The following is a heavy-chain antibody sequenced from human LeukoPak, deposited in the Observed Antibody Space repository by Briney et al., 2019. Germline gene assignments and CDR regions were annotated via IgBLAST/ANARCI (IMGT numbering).Heavy chain of an antibody. J-gene: IGHJ4*02. Sequence: SETRSLTWTVSAGSTSISSYYCGWIRQPPGKGLEGIVSIYYSGSTYYNPSLKSRVTISVDTSKNQFSLKLSSVTAADTAVYYCARLQYNWNLPPDYWGQGTLVTVSS. CDR1: AGSTSISSYY. D-gene: IGHD1-20*01. CDR2: IYYSGST. CDR3: ARLQYNWNLPPDY. V-gene: IGHV4-39*01.